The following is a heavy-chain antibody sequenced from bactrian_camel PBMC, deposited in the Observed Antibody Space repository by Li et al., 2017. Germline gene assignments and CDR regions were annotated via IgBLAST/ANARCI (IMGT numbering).Heavy chain of an antibody. Sequence: VQLVESGGDSVQAGGSLRLSCVASGYTASIKYLGWFRLAAGKEREVVARIYAGGGNTYYSDSVKGRFTVSQDIRKNTIYLQMNSLKPEDTAMYYCASECSGEYCHRPPCDYWGQGTQVTVS. J-gene: IGHJ4*01. CDR1: GYTASIKY. D-gene: IGHD1*01. V-gene: IGHV3S54*01. CDR3: ASECSGEYCHRPPCDY. CDR2: IYAGGGNT.